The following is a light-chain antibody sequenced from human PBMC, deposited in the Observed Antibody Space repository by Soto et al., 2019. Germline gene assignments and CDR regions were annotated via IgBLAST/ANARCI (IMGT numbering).Light chain of an antibody. CDR1: SGDVGGYDY. CDR3: SSYTSGSTRV. Sequence: QSALTQPASVSGSPGQSIAISCTGTSGDVGGYDYVSWYQQHPDKAPKLMIYEVTKRPSWVSNRFSGSKSGNTASLTISGLQPEDEADYYCSSYTSGSTRVFGSGTKVTVL. J-gene: IGLJ1*01. V-gene: IGLV2-14*01. CDR2: EVT.